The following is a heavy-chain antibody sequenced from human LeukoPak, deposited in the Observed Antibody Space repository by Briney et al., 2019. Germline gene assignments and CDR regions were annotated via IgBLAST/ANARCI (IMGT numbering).Heavy chain of an antibody. Sequence: ASVKVSCKASGYTLTSYYMHWVRQAPGQGLEWMGWINPNSGGTNYAQKFQGRVTMTRDTSISTAYMELSRLRSDDTAVYYCAREGTTGTTDSWFDPWGQGTLVTVSS. J-gene: IGHJ5*02. CDR2: INPNSGGT. CDR1: GYTLTSYY. D-gene: IGHD1-1*01. V-gene: IGHV1-2*02. CDR3: AREGTTGTTDSWFDP.